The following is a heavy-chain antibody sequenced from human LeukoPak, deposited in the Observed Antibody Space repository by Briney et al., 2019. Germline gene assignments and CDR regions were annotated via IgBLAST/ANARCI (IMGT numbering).Heavy chain of an antibody. Sequence: SVRVSCKASGFTFTSSAMQWVRQARGQRLEWIGWIVVGSGNTNYAQKFQERVTITRDMSTSTVYMELSSLRSEDTAVYYCAATGRNYGDSRLYYYYGMDVWGQGTTVTVSS. D-gene: IGHD4-17*01. J-gene: IGHJ6*02. CDR2: IVVGSGNT. CDR1: GFTFTSSA. V-gene: IGHV1-58*02. CDR3: AATGRNYGDSRLYYYYGMDV.